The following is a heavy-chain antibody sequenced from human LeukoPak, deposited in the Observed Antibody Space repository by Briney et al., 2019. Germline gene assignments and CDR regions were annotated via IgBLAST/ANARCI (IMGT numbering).Heavy chain of an antibody. CDR3: ARLDTMVRGVIIADAFEI. V-gene: IGHV4-39*01. CDR1: GGSISSSSYY. Sequence: SETLSLTCTVSGGSISSSSYYWGWIRQPPGKGLEWIGSIYYSGSTYYNPSLKSRVTISVDTSKNQFSLKLSSVTAADTAVYYCARLDTMVRGVIIADAFEIWGQGTMVTVSS. D-gene: IGHD3-10*01. CDR2: IYYSGST. J-gene: IGHJ3*02.